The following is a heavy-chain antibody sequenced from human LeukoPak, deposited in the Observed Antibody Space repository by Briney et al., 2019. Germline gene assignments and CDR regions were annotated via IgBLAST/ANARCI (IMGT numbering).Heavy chain of an antibody. CDR2: IKQDGSEK. Sequence: GGSLRLSCAASGFTFSSYWMSWVRQAPGKGLEWVANIKQDGSEKYYVDSVKGRFTISRDNAKNSLYLQMNSLRAEDTAVYYCARAPNWGFRGTGENWFDPWGQGTLVTVSS. J-gene: IGHJ5*02. D-gene: IGHD7-27*01. V-gene: IGHV3-7*01. CDR3: ARAPNWGFRGTGENWFDP. CDR1: GFTFSSYW.